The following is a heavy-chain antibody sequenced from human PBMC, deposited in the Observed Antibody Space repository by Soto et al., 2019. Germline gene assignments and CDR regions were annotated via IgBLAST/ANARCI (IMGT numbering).Heavy chain of an antibody. D-gene: IGHD2-15*01. V-gene: IGHV1-69*02. CDR3: ARGHCSGGSCYSKDAFDI. J-gene: IGHJ3*02. CDR2: IIPILGIA. Sequence: EASVKVSCKASGGTFSSYTISWVRQAPGQGLEWMGRIIPILGIANYAQKFQGRVTITADKSTSTAYMELSSLRSEDTAVYYCARGHCSGGSCYSKDAFDIWGQGTMVTVSS. CDR1: GGTFSSYT.